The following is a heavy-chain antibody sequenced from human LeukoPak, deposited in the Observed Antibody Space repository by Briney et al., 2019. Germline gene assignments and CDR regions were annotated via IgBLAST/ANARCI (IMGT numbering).Heavy chain of an antibody. J-gene: IGHJ6*03. D-gene: IGHD6-13*01. CDR3: ARTTEAHSWQTRYYSYYMDV. CDR2: IYHSGTTYSGST. V-gene: IGHV4-39*07. Sequence: PSETLSLTCNVSGASMSNYYWVWIRQPPGKGLEWIGSIYHSGTTYSGSTYYNPSLKSRVTISLDTSKNQFSLKVGSMTAADTAVYYCARTTEAHSWQTRYYSYYMDVWGKGTTVTVSS. CDR1: GASMSNYY.